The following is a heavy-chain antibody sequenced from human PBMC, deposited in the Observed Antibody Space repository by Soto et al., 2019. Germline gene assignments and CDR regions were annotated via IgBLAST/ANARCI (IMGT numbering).Heavy chain of an antibody. CDR3: ARPATVAPPDAFQV. D-gene: IGHD6-19*01. J-gene: IGHJ3*01. CDR1: GDSIRNSGHY. CDR2: VYYSGAS. Sequence: QVHLQESGPRLVEPSETLSLTCSVSGDSIRNSGHYWGWVRQPPGKGLEWIGSVYYSGASYRKPSLQSRLTMSIDTSENQFSLRLTSVTAADTAIYYCARPATVAPPDAFQVWSQGTLVTVSS. V-gene: IGHV4-39*01.